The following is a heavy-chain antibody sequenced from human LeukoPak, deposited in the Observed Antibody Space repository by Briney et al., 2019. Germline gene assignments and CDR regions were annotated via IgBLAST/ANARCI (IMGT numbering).Heavy chain of an antibody. CDR2: LSGSAGST. CDR1: GFTCSSYA. J-gene: IGHJ4*02. Sequence: GSLRLSCTSSGFTCSSYAMTGGRHARGRRVEGVSILSGSAGSTWYADSVEGRFTITRDNSKNTVYLKMDLLRDDDAVLYYCGRMMTTSDYWGQGTLVTVSS. CDR3: GRMMTTSDY. D-gene: IGHD4-11*01. V-gene: IGHV3-23*01.